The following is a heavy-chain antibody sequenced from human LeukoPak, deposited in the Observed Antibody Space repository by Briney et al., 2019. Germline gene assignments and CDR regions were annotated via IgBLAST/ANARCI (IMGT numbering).Heavy chain of an antibody. CDR3: ARGGIAAAGSFDY. CDR2: ISSSGSTL. D-gene: IGHD6-13*01. Sequence: PGGSLRLSCAASGFAFSSFEMNWVRQAPGKGLEWVSCISSSGSTLYYADSVKGRYTISRENAKNSLYLQMNSLRAEDTAVYYCARGGIAAAGSFDYWGQGTLVTVSS. J-gene: IGHJ4*02. CDR1: GFAFSSFE. V-gene: IGHV3-48*03.